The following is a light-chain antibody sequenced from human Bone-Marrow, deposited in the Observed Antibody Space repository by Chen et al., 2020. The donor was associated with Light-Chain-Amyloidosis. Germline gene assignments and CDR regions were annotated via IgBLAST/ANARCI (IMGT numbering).Light chain of an antibody. Sequence: IVLTQSPATLSLSPGERATLSCRTSKSVSSYLAWHQHRPGQAPRLLIHDASNRASDIPDSFSRCGSRTDFTLTISRVEPGHLAVYYWQQRSDWRPGVTFGQGSRQGIK. J-gene: IGKJ5*01. CDR2: DAS. V-gene: IGKV3-11*01. CDR3: QQRSDWRPGVT. CDR1: KSVSSY.